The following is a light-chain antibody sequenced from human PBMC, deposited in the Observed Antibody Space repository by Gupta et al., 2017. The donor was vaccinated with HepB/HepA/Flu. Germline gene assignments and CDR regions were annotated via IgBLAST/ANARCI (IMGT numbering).Light chain of an antibody. CDR1: QSVSSSY. Sequence: IVRTQSPGTLSLSPGESATISCRASQSVSSSYLVWYQQKPGQATRLLIYGASNRATGIPDRFSGSGSGTGFTLTISRLAPDDFAVYCWQQYCKSPLTFGGGTNVEIK. CDR3: QQYCKSPLT. J-gene: IGKJ4*01. CDR2: GAS. V-gene: IGKV3-20*01.